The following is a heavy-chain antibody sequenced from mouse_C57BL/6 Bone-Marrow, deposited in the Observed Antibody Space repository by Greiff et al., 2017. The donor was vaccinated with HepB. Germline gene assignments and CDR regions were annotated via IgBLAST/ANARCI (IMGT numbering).Heavy chain of an antibody. V-gene: IGHV1-81*01. CDR1: GYTFASYG. D-gene: IGHD2-3*01. CDR2: IYPRSGNT. J-gene: IGHJ4*01. Sequence: VQRVESGAELARPGASVKLSCKASGYTFASYGISWVKQRTGQGLEWIGEIYPRSGNTYYNEKFKGKATLTADKSSSTAYMELRSLTSEDSAVYFCARRDGYYMDYWGQGTSVTVSS. CDR3: ARRDGYYMDY.